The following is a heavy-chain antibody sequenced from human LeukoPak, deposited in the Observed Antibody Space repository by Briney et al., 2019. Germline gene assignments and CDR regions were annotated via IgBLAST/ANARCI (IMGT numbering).Heavy chain of an antibody. Sequence: GGSLRLSCAASGFTFSSYEMNWVRQAPGKGLEWVSYISSSGSTIYYADSVKGRFTISRDNAKNSLYLQMNSLRAEDTAFYYCARYPGDYGKSDWGQGTLVTVSS. CDR1: GFTFSSYE. J-gene: IGHJ4*02. D-gene: IGHD4-17*01. CDR3: ARYPGDYGKSD. CDR2: ISSSGSTI. V-gene: IGHV3-48*03.